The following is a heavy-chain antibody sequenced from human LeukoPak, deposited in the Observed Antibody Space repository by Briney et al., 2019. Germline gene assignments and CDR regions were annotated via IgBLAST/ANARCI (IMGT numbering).Heavy chain of an antibody. Sequence: ASVKVSCKASGYTFTTYGINWVRQATGQGLEWMGWISAYNGDTNYAQNLQGRVTMTTDTSTSTVYMELRSLRSDDTAVYYCARYGILSSYPDYWGQGTLVTVSS. CDR3: ARYGILSSYPDY. CDR2: ISAYNGDT. CDR1: GYTFTTYG. J-gene: IGHJ4*02. D-gene: IGHD3-9*01. V-gene: IGHV1-18*01.